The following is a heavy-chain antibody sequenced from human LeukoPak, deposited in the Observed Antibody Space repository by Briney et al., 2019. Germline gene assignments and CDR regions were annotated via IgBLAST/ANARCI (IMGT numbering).Heavy chain of an antibody. D-gene: IGHD3-22*01. Sequence: GRSLRLSCAASGFTFSSYGMHWVRQAPGKGLEWVAVISYDGSNKYYADSVKGRFTISRDNSKNTLYLQMNGLRAEDTAVYYCARRYYYLIDYWGQGTLVTVSS. CDR3: ARRYYYLIDY. CDR1: GFTFSSYG. V-gene: IGHV3-30-3*01. CDR2: ISYDGSNK. J-gene: IGHJ4*02.